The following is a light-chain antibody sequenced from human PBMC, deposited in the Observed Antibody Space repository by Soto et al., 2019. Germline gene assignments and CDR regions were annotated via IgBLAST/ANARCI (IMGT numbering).Light chain of an antibody. V-gene: IGLV2-8*01. CDR2: DVN. J-gene: IGLJ1*01. CDR3: SSYAGTHIV. CDR1: SSDVGAYDY. Sequence: QSALTQPPSASGSPGQSVAISCTGTSSDVGAYDYVSWYQQHPGKAPKLLIYDVNKRPSGVPDRFSGSKSGNTASLTVSWLQAEDEADYYCSSYAGTHIVFGTGTKLTVL.